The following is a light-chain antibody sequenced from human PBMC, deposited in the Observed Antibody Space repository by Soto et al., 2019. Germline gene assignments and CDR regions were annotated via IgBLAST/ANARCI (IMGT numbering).Light chain of an antibody. CDR1: QGISSY. CDR3: QQYYSYPRGIT. Sequence: AIRMTQSPSSLSASTGDRVTITCRVSQGISSYLAWYQQKPGKAPKLLIYAASTLQSGVPSRFSGSGSGTDFTLTISCLQSEDFATYYCQQYYSYPRGITFGPGTKVDI. V-gene: IGKV1-8*01. CDR2: AAS. J-gene: IGKJ3*01.